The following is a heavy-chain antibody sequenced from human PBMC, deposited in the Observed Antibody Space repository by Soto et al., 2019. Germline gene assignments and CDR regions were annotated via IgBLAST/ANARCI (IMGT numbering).Heavy chain of an antibody. CDR1: GFTFSSYA. CDR3: TTEGPAGQQQLVFYYYYGMDV. CDR2: ISGSGGST. D-gene: IGHD6-13*01. Sequence: PGGSLRLSCAASGFTFSSYAMSWVRQAPGKGLEWVSAISGSGGSTYYADSVKGRFTISRDNSKNTLYLQMNSLRAEDTAVYYCTTEGPAGQQQLVFYYYYGMDVWGQGTTVTVSS. V-gene: IGHV3-23*01. J-gene: IGHJ6*02.